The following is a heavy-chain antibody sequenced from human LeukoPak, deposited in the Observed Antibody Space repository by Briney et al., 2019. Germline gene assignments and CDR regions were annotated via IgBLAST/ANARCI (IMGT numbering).Heavy chain of an antibody. Sequence: SETLSLTCTVSGGSISSYYWSWIRQPPGKGLEWVGYIYYSGSTNYNPSLKSRVTISVDTSKNQFSLKLSSVTAADTAVYYCARHSGYDWIPSFFDYWGQGTLVTVSS. V-gene: IGHV4-59*08. CDR3: ARHSGYDWIPSFFDY. CDR2: IYYSGST. D-gene: IGHD5-12*01. CDR1: GGSISSYY. J-gene: IGHJ4*02.